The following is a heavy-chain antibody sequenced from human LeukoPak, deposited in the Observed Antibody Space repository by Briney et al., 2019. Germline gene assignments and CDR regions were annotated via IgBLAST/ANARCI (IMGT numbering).Heavy chain of an antibody. D-gene: IGHD1-26*01. J-gene: IGHJ4*02. CDR3: AKDQGQWELLFHY. Sequence: GGSLRLSCAASGFTFSSYGMHWVRQAPGKGLEGVAVISYDGSNKYYADSVKGRFTISRDNSKNTLYLQMNSLRAEDTAVYYCAKDQGQWELLFHYWGQGTLVTVSS. CDR1: GFTFSSYG. V-gene: IGHV3-30*18. CDR2: ISYDGSNK.